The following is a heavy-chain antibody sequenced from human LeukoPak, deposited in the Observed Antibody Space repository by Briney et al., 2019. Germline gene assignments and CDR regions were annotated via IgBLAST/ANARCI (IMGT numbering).Heavy chain of an antibody. Sequence: SVKVSCKASGCTFNSYAISWVRQAPGQGLEWMGGIIPIFGTANCAQKFQGRVTITTDESTSTAYMELSSLRSEDTAVYYCARSIVYPNLPPPHYYYMDVWGKGTTVTVSS. V-gene: IGHV1-69*05. CDR2: IIPIFGTA. CDR3: ARSIVYPNLPPPHYYYMDV. J-gene: IGHJ6*03. CDR1: GCTFNSYA. D-gene: IGHD1-26*01.